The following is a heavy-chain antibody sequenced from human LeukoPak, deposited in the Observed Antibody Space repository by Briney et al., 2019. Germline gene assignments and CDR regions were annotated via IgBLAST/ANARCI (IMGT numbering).Heavy chain of an antibody. V-gene: IGHV4-38-2*02. J-gene: IGHJ6*02. CDR1: GYSISSGYY. Sequence: SETLSLTCTVSGYSISSGYYWGWIRQPPGKGLEWIGQIHHGGSTTYNPSLESRVTISVDMSKNQFSLKLSSVTAADTAVYYCARHIAVGFGMDVWGQGTTVTVSS. CDR3: ARHIAVGFGMDV. CDR2: IHHGGST. D-gene: IGHD2-2*01.